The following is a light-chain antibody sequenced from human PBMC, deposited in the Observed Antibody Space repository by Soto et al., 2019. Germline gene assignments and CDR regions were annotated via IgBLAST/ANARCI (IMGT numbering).Light chain of an antibody. CDR3: SSYTTSSTV. CDR2: EVT. V-gene: IGLV2-14*01. J-gene: IGLJ1*01. Sequence: QSALTQPASVSVAPGQSITISCTGTSSDGGDYNDVSWYQQHPGKAPKLMIYEVTYRPSGVSDRFSGSKSGNTASLTISGLQDEDEADYYCSSYTTSSTVFGTGTKLTVL. CDR1: SSDGGDYND.